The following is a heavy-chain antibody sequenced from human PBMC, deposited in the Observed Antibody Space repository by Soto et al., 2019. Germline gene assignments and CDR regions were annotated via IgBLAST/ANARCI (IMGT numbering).Heavy chain of an antibody. CDR2: IYYSGST. V-gene: IGHV4-59*01. J-gene: IGHJ4*02. CDR3: ARTKTGIAVAGTFSYFAY. D-gene: IGHD6-19*01. Sequence: SETLSLTCTVSGGSISSYYWSWIRQPPGKGLEWIGYIYYSGSTNYNPSLKSRVTISVDTSKNQFSLKLSSVTAADTAVYYCARTKTGIAVAGTFSYFAYWGQGTLVTVSS. CDR1: GGSISSYY.